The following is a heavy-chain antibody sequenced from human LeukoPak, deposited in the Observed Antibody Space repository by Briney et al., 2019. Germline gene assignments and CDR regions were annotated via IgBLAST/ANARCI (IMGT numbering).Heavy chain of an antibody. J-gene: IGHJ3*02. Sequence: SETLSLTCTVSGGSLNSYYWSWIRQPPGKGLECIGYIYYTGGETNYNPSLKSRLTISVDTSKNQFSLMLTSLTAADTAVYYCARQPGGTAAFDIWAQGTMVTVSS. CDR3: ARQPGGTAAFDI. CDR2: IYYTGGET. CDR1: GGSLNSYY. D-gene: IGHD1-14*01. V-gene: IGHV4-59*08.